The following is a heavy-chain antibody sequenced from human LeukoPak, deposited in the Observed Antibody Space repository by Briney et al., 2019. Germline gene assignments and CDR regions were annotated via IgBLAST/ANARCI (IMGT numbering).Heavy chain of an antibody. D-gene: IGHD5-12*01. V-gene: IGHV3-21*01. CDR1: GFTFSSYS. J-gene: IGHJ4*02. CDR2: ISSSSSYI. CDR3: ARDDSGYDFSRDDEYYFDY. Sequence: GGSLRLSCAASGFTFSSYSMNWVRQAPGKGLEWVSSISSSSSYIYYADSVKGRFTISRDNAKNSLYLQMNSLRAEDTAVYYCARDDSGYDFSRDDEYYFDYWGQGTLVTVSS.